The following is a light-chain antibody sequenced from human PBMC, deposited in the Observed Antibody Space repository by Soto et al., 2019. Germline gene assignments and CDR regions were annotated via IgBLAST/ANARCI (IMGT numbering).Light chain of an antibody. Sequence: EIVLTQSPGTLSLSPGERATLSCRVSESVSSTSLAWYQQKPGQAPRLLMYGVSSRATGIPDRFSGSGSGTDFTLTINRLEPEDFAVYFCQQYDNSVWTFGQGTKVEIK. CDR1: ESVSSTS. CDR3: QQYDNSVWT. CDR2: GVS. V-gene: IGKV3-20*01. J-gene: IGKJ1*01.